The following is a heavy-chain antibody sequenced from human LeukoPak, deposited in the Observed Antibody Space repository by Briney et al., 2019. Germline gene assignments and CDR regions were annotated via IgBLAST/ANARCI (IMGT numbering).Heavy chain of an antibody. D-gene: IGHD6-19*01. CDR2: FGAAGDT. CDR1: GFTFSTYD. CDR3: VRESVLAVAGTNYYYGMDV. V-gene: IGHV3-13*01. Sequence: GGSLRLSCAASGFTFSTYDMHWVRQATGKGLEWVSTFGAAGDTYYSESVKGRFTISRDDAKNSLSLHMNNLRGGDTAVYYCVRESVLAVAGTNYYYGMDVWGLGTTVTVSS. J-gene: IGHJ6*02.